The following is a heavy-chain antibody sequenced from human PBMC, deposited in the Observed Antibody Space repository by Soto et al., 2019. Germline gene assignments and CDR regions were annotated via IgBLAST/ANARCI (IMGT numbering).Heavy chain of an antibody. D-gene: IGHD6-19*01. CDR2: ISYSGTA. CDR1: GDSISSGGHY. J-gene: IGHJ5*01. CDR3: VAAHMGVAVPNWFDP. Sequence: SETLSLTCGVSGDSISSGGHYWTWIRQHPGKGLEFLGYISYSGTAYYNPSLKSRIILSIDKTANQFSLELRSVTAADTAVYYCVAAHMGVAVPNWFDPWGQGTLVTVS. V-gene: IGHV4-31*11.